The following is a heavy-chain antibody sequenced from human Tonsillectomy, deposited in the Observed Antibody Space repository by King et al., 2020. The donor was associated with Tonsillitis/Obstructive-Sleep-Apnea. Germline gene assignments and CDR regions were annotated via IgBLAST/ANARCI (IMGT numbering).Heavy chain of an antibody. Sequence: QLQESGPGLVKPSETLSLTCTVSGDSISSYYWSWIRQSPGKGLEWIAYIYYTGSTTYNPSLKSRVTISVDTSKNQLSLKLSSVTAADTAVYYCAREGDHSSGLDYWGQGTLVTVSS. CDR1: GDSISSYY. CDR3: AREGDHSSGLDY. CDR2: IYYTGST. V-gene: IGHV4-59*01. J-gene: IGHJ4*02. D-gene: IGHD3-22*01.